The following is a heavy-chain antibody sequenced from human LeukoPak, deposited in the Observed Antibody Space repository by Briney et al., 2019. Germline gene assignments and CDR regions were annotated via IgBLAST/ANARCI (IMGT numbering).Heavy chain of an antibody. D-gene: IGHD6-19*01. J-gene: IGHJ4*02. Sequence: ASVKVSCKASGYTFTGYYMHWVRQAPGQGLEWMGWINPNSGGTNYAQKFQGRVTMTRDTSISTAYMELSRLRSDDTAVYYCAREAVTIYSSGDIDYWGQGTLVTVSS. V-gene: IGHV1-2*02. CDR1: GYTFTGYY. CDR3: AREAVTIYSSGDIDY. CDR2: INPNSGGT.